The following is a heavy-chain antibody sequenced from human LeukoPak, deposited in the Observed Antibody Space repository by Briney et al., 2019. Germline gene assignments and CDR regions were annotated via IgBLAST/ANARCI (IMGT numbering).Heavy chain of an antibody. CDR3: ARCGDSCSSYGMGI. D-gene: IGHD2-15*01. Sequence: PGGSLTLSCAASGFTYSSYDMNGVRQAPGKGLEWVSTISTSGGSTYYADSLKGRFTVSRDDSKNTLYLQMNSLRAEDTAVYYCARCGDSCSSYGMGIWGQRTTVTVSS. V-gene: IGHV3-23*01. CDR1: GFTYSSYD. J-gene: IGHJ6*02. CDR2: ISTSGGST.